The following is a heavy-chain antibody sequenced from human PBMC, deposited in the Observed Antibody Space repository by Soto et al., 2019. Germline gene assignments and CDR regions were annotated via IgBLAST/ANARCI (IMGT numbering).Heavy chain of an antibody. CDR1: GGSISSYY. V-gene: IGHV4-59*08. Sequence: SETLSLTCTVSGGSISSYYWSWIRQPPGKGLEWIGYIYYSGSTNYNPSLKSRVTISVDTSKNQFSLKLSSVTAADTAVYYCARQIVVVPAATKTSWFEPWGQGTLVTVSS. J-gene: IGHJ5*02. CDR3: ARQIVVVPAATKTSWFEP. D-gene: IGHD2-2*01. CDR2: IYYSGST.